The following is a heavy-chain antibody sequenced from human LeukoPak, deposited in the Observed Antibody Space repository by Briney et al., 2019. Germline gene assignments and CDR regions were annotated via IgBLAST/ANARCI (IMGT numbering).Heavy chain of an antibody. CDR2: ISGSGGST. V-gene: IGHV3-23*01. D-gene: IGHD3-10*01. Sequence: GGTLRLSCSASGFTFSTYGLNWVRQAPGQGLEWVSAISGSGGSTYYADSVKGRFTISRDNSKNTLYLQMNSLRAEDTAVYYCAGRGSGSYFDFWGSGTLVTVSS. CDR1: GFTFSTYG. J-gene: IGHJ4*02. CDR3: AGRGSGSYFDF.